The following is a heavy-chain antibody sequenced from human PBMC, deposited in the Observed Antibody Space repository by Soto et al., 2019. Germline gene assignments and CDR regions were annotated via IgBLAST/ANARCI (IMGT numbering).Heavy chain of an antibody. J-gene: IGHJ4*02. CDR2: INHSGST. CDR3: VRGQWLARGEY. CDR1: GGSFSGFF. D-gene: IGHD6-19*01. V-gene: IGHV4-34*02. Sequence: QVQLQQWGAGLLKPSETLSLTCTVHGGSFSGFFWTWIRQPPGKGLEWIGEINHSGSTNYNPSLKSRVTISGDMSENQFSLRLTSVTAAATGVYYCVRGQWLARGEYWGPGTLVTVSS.